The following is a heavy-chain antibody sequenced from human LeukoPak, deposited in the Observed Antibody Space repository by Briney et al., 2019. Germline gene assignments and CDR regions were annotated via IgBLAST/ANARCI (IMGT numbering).Heavy chain of an antibody. D-gene: IGHD3-10*01. CDR1: GYTFTSYY. CDR2: INPSGGST. CDR3: AREWNYYGSGRPWYFDY. V-gene: IGHV1-46*01. Sequence: ASVKVSCKASGYTFTSYYMYWVRQAPGQGLEWMGIINPSGGSTSYAQKFQGRVTMTRDTSTSTVYMELSSLRSEDTAVYYCAREWNYYGSGRPWYFDYWGQGTLVTVSS. J-gene: IGHJ4*02.